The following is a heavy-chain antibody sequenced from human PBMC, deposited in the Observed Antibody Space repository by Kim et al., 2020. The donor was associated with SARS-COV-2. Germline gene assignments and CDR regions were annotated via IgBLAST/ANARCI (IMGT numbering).Heavy chain of an antibody. Sequence: NYAQKVQGRVTMTRDTSISTAYMELSRLRSDDTAVYYCARVGQDYGDYEFWGQGTLVTVSS. CDR3: ARVGQDYGDYEF. J-gene: IGHJ4*02. D-gene: IGHD4-17*01. V-gene: IGHV1-2*02.